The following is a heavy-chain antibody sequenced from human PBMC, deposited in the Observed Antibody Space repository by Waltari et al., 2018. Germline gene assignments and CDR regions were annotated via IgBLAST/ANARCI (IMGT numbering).Heavy chain of an antibody. V-gene: IGHV3-11*04. CDR3: ARTVYYYGSGSYSDY. Sequence: QVQLVESGGCLVKPGGSLRLYCAASGFTFSDYYMGWIRQAPGKGLEWVSYFNSDSSPIYYADSVKGRFTISRDNTKRSLYLQMNSLRAEDTAVYYCARTVYYYGSGSYSDYWGQGTLVTVSS. CDR2: FNSDSSPI. J-gene: IGHJ4*02. D-gene: IGHD3-10*01. CDR1: GFTFSDYY.